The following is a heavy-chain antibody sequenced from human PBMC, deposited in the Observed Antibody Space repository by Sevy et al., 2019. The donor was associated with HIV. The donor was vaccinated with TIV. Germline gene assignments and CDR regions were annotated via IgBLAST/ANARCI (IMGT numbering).Heavy chain of an antibody. CDR1: GFTFSSYA. V-gene: IGHV3-30-3*01. CDR3: ARGYYDFWSGYQPQNYYYYGMDV. D-gene: IGHD3-3*01. J-gene: IGHJ6*02. Sequence: GGSLRLSCAASGFTFSSYAMHWVRQAPGKGLEWVAVISYDGSNKYYADSVKGRFTISRDKSKNTLYLQMNSLRAEDTAVYYCARGYYDFWSGYQPQNYYYYGMDVWGQGTTVTVSS. CDR2: ISYDGSNK.